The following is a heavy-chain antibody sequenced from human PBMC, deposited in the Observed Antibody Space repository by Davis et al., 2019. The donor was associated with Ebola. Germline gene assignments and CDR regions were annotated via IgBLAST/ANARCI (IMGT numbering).Heavy chain of an antibody. CDR3: AREGGARYYYYYGMDV. CDR1: RFTFSSYA. V-gene: IGHV3-21*01. Sequence: GESLKISCVASRFTFSSYAMNWVRQAPGKGLEWVSSISSSSSYIYYADSVKGRFTISRDNAKNSLYLQMNSLRAEDTAVYYCAREGGARYYYYYGMDVWGQGTTVTVSS. D-gene: IGHD3-16*01. J-gene: IGHJ6*02. CDR2: ISSSSSYI.